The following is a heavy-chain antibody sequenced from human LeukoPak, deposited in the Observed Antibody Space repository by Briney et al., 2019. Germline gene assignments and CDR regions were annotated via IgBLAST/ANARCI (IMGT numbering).Heavy chain of an antibody. Sequence: SETLSLTCTVSGGSISNYYWSWIRKPAGKGLEWIGRIYTSASTDYNPSLKSRVTLSVDASKNQFSLRLSSLTAADTAVYYCARGRYCSATICSGGDAFDIWGQGTVVTVSS. D-gene: IGHD5-24*01. CDR1: GGSISNYY. V-gene: IGHV4-4*07. CDR3: ARGRYCSATICSGGDAFDI. J-gene: IGHJ3*02. CDR2: IYTSAST.